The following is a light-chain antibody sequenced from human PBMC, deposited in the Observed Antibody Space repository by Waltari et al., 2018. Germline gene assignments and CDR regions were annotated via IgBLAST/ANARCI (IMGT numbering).Light chain of an antibody. V-gene: IGLV2-14*03. CDR1: STDVGTYKY. Sequence: QSALTQPASVSGSPGQSITISCIGTSTDVGTYKYVSWYQRHPRKAPKLLIYDVSPRPSGVSNRVSGPKSGNTASLTSSGLQAEDGADYYCSSYTSSTTLLVFGTGTKVTVL. J-gene: IGLJ1*01. CDR2: DVS. CDR3: SSYTSSTTLLV.